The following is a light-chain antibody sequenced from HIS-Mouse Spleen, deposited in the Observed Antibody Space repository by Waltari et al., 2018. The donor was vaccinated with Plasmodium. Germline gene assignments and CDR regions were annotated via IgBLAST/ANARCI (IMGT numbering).Light chain of an antibody. V-gene: IGKV1-5*03. CDR2: KAS. J-gene: IGKJ5*01. CDR3: QQFNSYPQGT. CDR1: QSISSW. Sequence: DIQMTHSPSTLSASVGDRVTITCRASQSISSWLAWYQQKPGKAPKLLIYKASSLESGVPSRFSGSGSGTEFTLTISSLQPEDFATYYCQQFNSYPQGTFGQGTRLEIK.